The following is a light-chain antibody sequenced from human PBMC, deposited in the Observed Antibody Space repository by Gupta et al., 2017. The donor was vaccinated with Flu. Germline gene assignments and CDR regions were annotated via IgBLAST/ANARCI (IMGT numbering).Light chain of an antibody. CDR1: SSDVGGYNY. CDR2: EVS. V-gene: IGLV2-8*01. Sequence: QSALTQPPSASGSPGQSATISCTGPSSDVGGYNYVSWYQQHPGKAPKIMIYEVSKRPSGVPDRFSGSKYGNTASLTVSGLQAEDEADYYCSSYAGSNNPYVFGTGTKVTVL. J-gene: IGLJ1*01. CDR3: SSYAGSNNPYV.